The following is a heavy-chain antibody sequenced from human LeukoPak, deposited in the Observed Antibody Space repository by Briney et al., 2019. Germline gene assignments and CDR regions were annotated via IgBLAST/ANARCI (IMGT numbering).Heavy chain of an antibody. CDR3: VRLGGAHCGGDC. D-gene: IGHD2-21*01. CDR2: ISSTGRTI. V-gene: IGHV3-48*03. Sequence: GGTLRLSCAASGFTFSSYEMNWVRGAPGKGLEWVSFISSTGRTIYYADSVKGRFTISRDNAKNSLYLQMNSLRAEDTAVYYCVRLGGAHCGGDCWGQGTLVTVSS. CDR1: GFTFSSYE. J-gene: IGHJ4*02.